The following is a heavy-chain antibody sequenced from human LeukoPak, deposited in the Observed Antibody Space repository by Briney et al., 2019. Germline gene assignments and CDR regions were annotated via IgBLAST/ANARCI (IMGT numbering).Heavy chain of an antibody. CDR1: GGSFSGYY. CDR2: INHSGST. CDR3: ARRRVVVVAATVPSLKRYWYFDL. Sequence: PSETLSLTCAVYGGSFSGYYWSWIRQPPGKGLEWIGEINHSGSTNYNPSLKSRVTISVDTSKNQFSLKLSSVTAADTAVYYCARRRVVVVAATVPSLKRYWYFDLWGPGTLVTVSS. V-gene: IGHV4-34*01. D-gene: IGHD2-15*01. J-gene: IGHJ2*01.